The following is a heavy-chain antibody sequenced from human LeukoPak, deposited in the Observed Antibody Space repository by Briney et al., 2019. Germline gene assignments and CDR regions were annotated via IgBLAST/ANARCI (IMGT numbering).Heavy chain of an antibody. V-gene: IGHV3-33*06. CDR2: IWYDGSDQ. D-gene: IGHD4-23*01. J-gene: IGHJ4*02. Sequence: PGGSLRLSCAASGFTFRNHGMHWVRQAPGRGLEWVAVIWYDGSDQRYADPVKGRFTVSRDNSKNTLYLQINSLRAEDTALYYCAKDPQAYGGHHFDYWGQGTLVTVSS. CDR1: GFTFRNHG. CDR3: AKDPQAYGGHHFDY.